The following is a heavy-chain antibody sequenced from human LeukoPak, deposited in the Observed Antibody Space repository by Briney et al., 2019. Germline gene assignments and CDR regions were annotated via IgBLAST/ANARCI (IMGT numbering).Heavy chain of an antibody. Sequence: GGSLRLSCAASGFTFSSYGMHWVRQAPGKGLEWVAFIRYDGSNKYYADSVKGRFTISRDNSKNTLYLRMNSLRAEDTAVYYCARDPTSSWETAFDIWGQGTMVTVSS. D-gene: IGHD1-26*01. J-gene: IGHJ3*02. CDR1: GFTFSSYG. CDR3: ARDPTSSWETAFDI. CDR2: IRYDGSNK. V-gene: IGHV3-30*02.